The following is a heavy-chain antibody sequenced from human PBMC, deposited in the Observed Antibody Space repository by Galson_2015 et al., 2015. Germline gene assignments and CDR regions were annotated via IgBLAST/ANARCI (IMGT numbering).Heavy chain of an antibody. Sequence: SLRLSCAASGFTFSSYPMHWVRQAPGKGLEWVAVISYDGSNKYYADSVRGRFAISRDYSKKTLYLQMNALRAEDTAVYYCAMGTGYRSTWPPVDYWGQGTLVTVSS. J-gene: IGHJ4*02. CDR2: ISYDGSNK. D-gene: IGHD6-13*01. CDR1: GFTFSSYP. V-gene: IGHV3-30*03. CDR3: AMGTGYRSTWPPVDY.